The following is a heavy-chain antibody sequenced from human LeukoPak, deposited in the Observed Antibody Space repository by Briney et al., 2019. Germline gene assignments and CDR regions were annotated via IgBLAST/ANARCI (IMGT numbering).Heavy chain of an antibody. V-gene: IGHV1-69*06. Sequence: ASVKVSCKASGGTFSNYAISWVRQAPGQGLEWMGGIIPIFGTANYAQKFRGRVTITADKSTRTAYMELSSLRSEDTAVYYCARDQRYCSGGSCYPDWFDPWGQGTLVTVSS. CDR2: IIPIFGTA. J-gene: IGHJ5*02. CDR1: GGTFSNYA. CDR3: ARDQRYCSGGSCYPDWFDP. D-gene: IGHD2-15*01.